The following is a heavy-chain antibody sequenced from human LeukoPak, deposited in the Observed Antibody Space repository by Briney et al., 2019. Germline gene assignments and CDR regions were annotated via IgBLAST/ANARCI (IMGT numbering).Heavy chain of an antibody. D-gene: IGHD5-24*01. CDR1: GYTFTSCD. V-gene: IGHV1-8*03. CDR2: MNPNSGNT. J-gene: IGHJ6*03. CDR3: ARGRWLQLRHYYYMDV. Sequence: ASVKVSCKASGYTFTSCDINWVRQATGQGLEWMGWMNPNSGNTGYAQKFQGRVTITRNTSINTAYMELSSLRSEDTAVYYCARGRWLQLRHYYYMDVWGKGTTVTVSS.